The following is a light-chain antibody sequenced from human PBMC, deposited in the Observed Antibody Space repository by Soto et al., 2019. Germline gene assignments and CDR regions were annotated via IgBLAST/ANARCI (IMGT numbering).Light chain of an antibody. Sequence: EIVMTQSPATLSVSPGERATLSCRVSQSVNSNLAWYQQKSGQAPRLLIYGASTRATGIPARFSGSGSGTEFTLTISSLQSEDFAVYYCQQYNNGRTFGPGTKVDIK. CDR2: GAS. CDR3: QQYNNGRT. CDR1: QSVNSN. J-gene: IGKJ3*01. V-gene: IGKV3-15*01.